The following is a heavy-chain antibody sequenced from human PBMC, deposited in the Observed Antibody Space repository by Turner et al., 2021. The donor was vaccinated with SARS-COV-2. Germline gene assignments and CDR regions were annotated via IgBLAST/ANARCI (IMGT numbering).Heavy chain of an antibody. J-gene: IGHJ4*02. CDR1: GYTFTDYY. V-gene: IGHV1-2*02. D-gene: IGHD5-18*01. Sequence: QVQLLQSGAELKKPGASVKVSCMASGYTFTDYYTHWVRRAPGQGLEWIEWINPNSGGTNSAQKFQGRVTMTRDTSISTAYMELSRLRSNDTAVYYCATDSYGTLWGQGTLVTVSS. CDR2: INPNSGGT. CDR3: ATDSYGTL.